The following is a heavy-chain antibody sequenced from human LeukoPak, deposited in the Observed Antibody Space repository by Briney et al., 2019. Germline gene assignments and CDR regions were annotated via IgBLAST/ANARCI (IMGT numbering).Heavy chain of an antibody. D-gene: IGHD3-10*01. Sequence: GGSLRLSCVASGFTLSSYTMNWVRQAPGKGLEWVSYISISSSTIYYADSVKGRFTISRDNAKNSLYLQMSSLRAEDTAVYYCARVTEWFGAFPYYFDYWGQGTLVTVSS. V-gene: IGHV3-48*01. CDR1: GFTLSSYT. J-gene: IGHJ4*02. CDR3: ARVTEWFGAFPYYFDY. CDR2: ISISSSTI.